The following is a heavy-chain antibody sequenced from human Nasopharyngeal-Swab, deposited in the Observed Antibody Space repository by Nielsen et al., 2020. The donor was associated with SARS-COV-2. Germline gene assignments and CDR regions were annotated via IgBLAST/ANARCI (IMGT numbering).Heavy chain of an antibody. J-gene: IGHJ4*02. CDR1: GFNFRNSA. CDR3: AKEEVPNDY. CDR2: ISISGVTT. Sequence: GESLKISCEVSGFNFRNSAMSWVRQAPGKGLDWVSGISISGVTTYYAESVKGRFTISRDNSKNTVYLQMNSLRAGDTAVYYCAKEEVPNDYWGQGTLVTVSS. V-gene: IGHV3-23*01.